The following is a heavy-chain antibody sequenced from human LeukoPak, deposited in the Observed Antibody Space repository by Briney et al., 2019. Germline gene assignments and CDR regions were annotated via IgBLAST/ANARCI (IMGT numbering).Heavy chain of an antibody. D-gene: IGHD3-3*01. J-gene: IGHJ4*02. CDR2: IYSGGST. V-gene: IGHV3-53*01. CDR1: GFSFSGYW. Sequence: GGSLRLSCAASGFSFSGYWMGWVRQAPGKGLEWVSVIYSGGSTYYADSVKGRFTISRDNSKNTLYLQMNSLRAEDTAVYYCARGYYDEDYWGQGTLVTVSS. CDR3: ARGYYDEDY.